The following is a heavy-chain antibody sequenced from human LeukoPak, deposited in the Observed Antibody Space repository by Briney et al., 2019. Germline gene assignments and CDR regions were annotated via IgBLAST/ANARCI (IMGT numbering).Heavy chain of an antibody. J-gene: IGHJ5*02. D-gene: IGHD3-3*01. CDR3: ARDGGDFGVVIISWFDP. CDR1: GFTFSSYW. V-gene: IGHV3-7*01. CDR2: IKQDGSEK. Sequence: GGSLRLSCAASGFTFSSYWMSWVRQAPGKGLEWVANIKQDGSEKYYVDSVKGRFTISRDNSKNTLYLQMNSLRAEDTAVYYCARDGGDFGVVIISWFDPWGQGTLVTVSS.